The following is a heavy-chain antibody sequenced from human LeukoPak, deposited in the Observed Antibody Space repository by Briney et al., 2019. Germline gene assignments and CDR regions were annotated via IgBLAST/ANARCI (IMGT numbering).Heavy chain of an antibody. V-gene: IGHV4-34*01. CDR1: GGSFSGYY. CDR3: ATILAARGWFDP. D-gene: IGHD6-6*01. CDR2: INHSGST. J-gene: IGHJ5*02. Sequence: SETQSLTCAVYGGSFSGYYWSWIRQPPGKGLEWIGEINHSGSTNYNPSLKSRVTISVDTSKNQFSLKLSSVTAADTAVYYCATILAARGWFDPWGQGTLVTVSS.